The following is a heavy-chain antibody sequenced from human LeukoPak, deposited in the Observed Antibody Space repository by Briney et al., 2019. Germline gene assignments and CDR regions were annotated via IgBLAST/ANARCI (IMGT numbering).Heavy chain of an antibody. CDR2: ISYDGSNK. V-gene: IGHV3-30*03. D-gene: IGHD3-16*01. J-gene: IGHJ4*02. CDR3: ARDLGYSDY. CDR1: GFTFDDYG. Sequence: GGSLRLSCAASGFTFDDYGMSWVRQAPGKGLEWVAVISYDGSNKYYADSVKGRFIISRDNSKNTLYLQMNSLRAEDTAVYYCARDLGYSDYWGQGTLVTVSS.